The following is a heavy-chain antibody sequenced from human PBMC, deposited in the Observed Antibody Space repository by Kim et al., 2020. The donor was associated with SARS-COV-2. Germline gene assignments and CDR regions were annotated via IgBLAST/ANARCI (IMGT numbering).Heavy chain of an antibody. CDR2: IKSKTDGEAT. D-gene: IGHD6-13*01. CDR1: GFPFSNVW. Sequence: GGSLRLSCAASGFPFSNVWMSWVRQAPGKGLEWVGRIKSKTDGEATDYSAPVKGRFTMSRDESKNTLHLQMNSLETEDTGVYYCTTLISAAGRGYWGQGT. J-gene: IGHJ4*02. CDR3: TTLISAAGRGY. V-gene: IGHV3-15*01.